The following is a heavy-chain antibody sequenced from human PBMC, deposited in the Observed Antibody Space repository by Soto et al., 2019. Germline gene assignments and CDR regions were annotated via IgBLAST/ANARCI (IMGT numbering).Heavy chain of an antibody. CDR3: AREQDGWFDP. D-gene: IGHD2-15*01. V-gene: IGHV3-21*01. CDR2: ISSSSSYI. CDR1: GFPFSSYS. J-gene: IGHJ5*02. Sequence: GGSLRLSCAASGFPFSSYSMNWVRQAPGKGLEWVSSISSSSSYIYYADSVKGRFTISRDNAKNSLYLQMNSLRAEDTAVYYCAREQDGWFDPWGQGTLVTAPQ.